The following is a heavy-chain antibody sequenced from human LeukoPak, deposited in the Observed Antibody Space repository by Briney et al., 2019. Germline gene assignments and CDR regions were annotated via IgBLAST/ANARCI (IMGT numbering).Heavy chain of an antibody. CDR2: MNPNSGNT. V-gene: IGHV1-8*02. CDR3: ARSPMVQGVILFHYYYYYMDV. Sequence: ASVKVSCKASGYTFTSYGINWVRQATGRGLEWMGWMNPNSGNTGYAQKFQGRVTMTRNTSISTAYMELSSLRSEDTAVYYCARSPMVQGVILFHYYYYYMDVWGKGTTVTISS. J-gene: IGHJ6*03. CDR1: GYTFTSYG. D-gene: IGHD3-10*01.